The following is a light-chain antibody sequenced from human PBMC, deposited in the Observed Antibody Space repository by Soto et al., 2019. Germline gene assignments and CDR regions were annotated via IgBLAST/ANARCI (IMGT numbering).Light chain of an antibody. Sequence: DIQMTQSPSSLSASVGDRVTITCQARQVINNYLNWYQQKPGQAPKLLIYDASNLETGVPSRFSGSGYGTYFTFTIISLQPEDLAIYFCQQYIDLPLTFGGGTKVELK. CDR1: QVINNY. V-gene: IGKV1-33*01. CDR2: DAS. J-gene: IGKJ4*01. CDR3: QQYIDLPLT.